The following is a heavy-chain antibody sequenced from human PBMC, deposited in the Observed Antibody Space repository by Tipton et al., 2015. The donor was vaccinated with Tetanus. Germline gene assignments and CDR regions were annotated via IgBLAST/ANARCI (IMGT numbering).Heavy chain of an antibody. Sequence: QLVQSGPEVKKPGASVKVSCKASGYTFTSYGISWERQAPGQGLEWMGWISAYNGNTNYAQKLQGRVTMTPDTSTSTAYMELRSLRSDDTAVYYCARTLRSYYYYYGMDVWGQGTTVTVSS. V-gene: IGHV1-18*01. CDR2: ISAYNGNT. D-gene: IGHD2-15*01. CDR3: ARTLRSYYYYYGMDV. J-gene: IGHJ6*02. CDR1: GYTFTSYG.